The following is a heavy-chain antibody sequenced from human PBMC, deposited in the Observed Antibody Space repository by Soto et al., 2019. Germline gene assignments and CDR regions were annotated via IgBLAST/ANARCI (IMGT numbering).Heavy chain of an antibody. CDR1: GFTFSSFS. CDR2: ISGLGGSI. Sequence: EVQLLESGGGLVQPGGSLRLSCAASGFTFSSFSLSWVRQAPGKGLEWVSGISGLGGSIYYADSVKGRFTISRDNSKNKMYLQMNSLRAEDTAVYYCSKSNGDTWERYFFDFWGQGTLVTVSS. D-gene: IGHD1-26*01. J-gene: IGHJ4*02. CDR3: SKSNGDTWERYFFDF. V-gene: IGHV3-23*01.